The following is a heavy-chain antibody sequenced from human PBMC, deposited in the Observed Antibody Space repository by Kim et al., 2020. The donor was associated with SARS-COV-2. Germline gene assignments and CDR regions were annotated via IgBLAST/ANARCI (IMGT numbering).Heavy chain of an antibody. CDR3: AKVQDDRYYYGSGSLTTHYGMDV. D-gene: IGHD3-10*01. Sequence: GGSLRLSCAASGFTFSSYGMHWVRQAPGKGLEWVAVIWYDGSNKYYADSVKGRFTISRDNSKNTLYLQMNSLRAEDTAVYYCAKVQDDRYYYGSGSLTTHYGMDVWGQGTTVTVSS. J-gene: IGHJ6*02. V-gene: IGHV3-33*06. CDR2: IWYDGSNK. CDR1: GFTFSSYG.